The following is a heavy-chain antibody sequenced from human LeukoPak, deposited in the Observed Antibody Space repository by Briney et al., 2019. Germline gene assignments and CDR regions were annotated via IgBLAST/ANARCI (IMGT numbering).Heavy chain of an antibody. V-gene: IGHV3-7*01. D-gene: IGHD5-12*01. J-gene: IGHJ4*02. CDR3: ARDTGDSGYDLEALYYFDY. CDR1: GFTFSSYW. CDR2: IKQDGSEK. Sequence: GGSLRLSCAASGFTFSSYWMSWVRQAPGKGLEWVANIKQDGSEKYYVDSVKGRFTISRDNAKNSLYLQMNSLRAEDTAVYYCARDTGDSGYDLEALYYFDYWGQGTLVTVSS.